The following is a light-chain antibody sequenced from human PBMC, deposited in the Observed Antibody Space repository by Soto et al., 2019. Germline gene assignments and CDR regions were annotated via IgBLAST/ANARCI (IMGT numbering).Light chain of an antibody. V-gene: IGKV3-20*01. CDR1: QSVSSTY. CDR2: GAS. CDR3: QPDGSLVLT. Sequence: EIVLTQSPCTLSLSPGERATLSCRASQSVSSTYLAWHQQKPGQAPRLLIYGASSRATGIPDRFSGSGSGTDFTLSISSLEPEDFAVYYCQPDGSLVLTFGGGTKVEIK. J-gene: IGKJ4*01.